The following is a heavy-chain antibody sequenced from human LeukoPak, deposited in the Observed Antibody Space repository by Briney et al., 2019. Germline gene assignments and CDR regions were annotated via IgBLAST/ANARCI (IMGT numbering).Heavy chain of an antibody. CDR3: TTRRDSSRAFDI. Sequence: GGSLRLSCAASGFTFSNAWMSWVRQAPGKGLEWVGRIKSKIDGGTTDYAAPVKDRFTISRDDSKNTLYLQMNSLKTEDTAVYYCTTRRDSSRAFDIWGQGTRVTVS. CDR1: GFTFSNAW. V-gene: IGHV3-15*01. CDR2: IKSKIDGGTT. D-gene: IGHD3-22*01. J-gene: IGHJ3*02.